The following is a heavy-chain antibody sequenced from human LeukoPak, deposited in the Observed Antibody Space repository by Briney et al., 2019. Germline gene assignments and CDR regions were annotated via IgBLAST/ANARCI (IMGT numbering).Heavy chain of an antibody. CDR3: AKGDKMLTWRRTYNRFDP. D-gene: IGHD3-16*01. V-gene: IGHV1-2*02. CDR2: INPNSGGT. CDR1: GYTFTGYY. Sequence: ASVKVSCKASGYTFTGYYMHWVRQAPGQGLEWMGWINPNSGGTNYAQKFQGRVTMTRDTSISTAYMELSRLRSDDTAVYFCAKGDKMLTWRRTYNRFDPWGQGALVTVSS. J-gene: IGHJ5*02.